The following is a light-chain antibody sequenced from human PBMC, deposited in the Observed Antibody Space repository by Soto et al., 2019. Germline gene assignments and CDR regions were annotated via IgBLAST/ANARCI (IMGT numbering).Light chain of an antibody. CDR1: QTIRNNY. V-gene: IGKV3-11*01. Sequence: EIVLTPSPDTLSLSPGERATLSCRASQTIRNNYLAWYQQKPGQAPRLLIYDASNRATGIPARFSGSGSGTDFTLTISSLEPEDIAVYYCQQRSNWRVTFGGGTKVDIK. CDR2: DAS. J-gene: IGKJ4*01. CDR3: QQRSNWRVT.